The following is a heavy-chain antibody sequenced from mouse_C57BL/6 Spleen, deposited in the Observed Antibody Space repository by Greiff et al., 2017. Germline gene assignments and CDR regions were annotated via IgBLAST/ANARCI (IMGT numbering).Heavy chain of an antibody. J-gene: IGHJ2*01. CDR2: INPNNGGT. CDR3: ARRIYYDCFYYFDY. Sequence: EVQLQQSGPELVKPGASVKIPCKASGYTFTDYNMDWVKQSHGKSLEWIGDINPNNGGTIYNQKFKGKATLTVDKSSSTAYMELRSLTSEDTAVYYCARRIYYDCFYYFDYWGQGTTLTVSS. CDR1: GYTFTDYN. V-gene: IGHV1-18*01. D-gene: IGHD2-4*01.